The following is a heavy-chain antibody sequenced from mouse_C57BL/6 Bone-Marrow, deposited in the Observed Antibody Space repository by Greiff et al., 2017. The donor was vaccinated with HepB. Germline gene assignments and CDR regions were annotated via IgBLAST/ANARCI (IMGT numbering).Heavy chain of an antibody. V-gene: IGHV1-81*01. CDR1: GYTFTSYG. CDR2: IYPRSGNT. CDR3: ARDLITTVVATDYYAMDY. Sequence: QVQLKESGAELARPGASVKLSCKASGYTFTSYGISWVKQRTGQGLEWIGEIYPRSGNTYYNEKFKGKATLTADKSSSTAYMELRSLTSEDSAVYFCARDLITTVVATDYYAMDYWGQGTSVTVSS. J-gene: IGHJ4*01. D-gene: IGHD1-1*01.